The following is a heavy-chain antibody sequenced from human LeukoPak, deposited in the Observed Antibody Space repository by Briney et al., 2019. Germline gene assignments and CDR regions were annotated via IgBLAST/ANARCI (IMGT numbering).Heavy chain of an antibody. CDR1: GFPFSSYD. V-gene: IGHV3-48*01. CDR3: ARDFWDKSLDY. CDR2: INSRSRTI. J-gene: IGHJ4*02. Sequence: GGSLGLSCAASGFPFSSYDMNWVRQAPGEGLEWVAYINSRSRTIYYTDSVKGRFTISRDNAKNSLFLQMNSLRAEDTAVYYCARDFWDKSLDYWGQGTLVTVSS. D-gene: IGHD3-3*01.